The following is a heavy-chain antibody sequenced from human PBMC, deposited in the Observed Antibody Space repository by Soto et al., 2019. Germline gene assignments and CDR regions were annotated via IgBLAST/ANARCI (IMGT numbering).Heavy chain of an antibody. D-gene: IGHD2-2*01. J-gene: IGHJ6*02. CDR3: ARDRGCSSTSCFLYYYYYGMDV. CDR1: GFTCSSYA. CDR2: ISGSGGST. Sequence: GGSMRLSCAAAGFTCSSYAVSWVRQAPGKGLEWVSAISGSGGSTYYADSVKGRSTISRDNSKNTLYLQMNSLRAEDTAVYYCARDRGCSSTSCFLYYYYYGMDVWGQGTTVTV. V-gene: IGHV3-23*01.